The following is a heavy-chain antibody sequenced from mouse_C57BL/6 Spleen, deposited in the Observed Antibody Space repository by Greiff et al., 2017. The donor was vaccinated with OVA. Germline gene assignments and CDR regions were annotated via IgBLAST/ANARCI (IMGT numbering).Heavy chain of an antibody. D-gene: IGHD2-12*01. CDR1: GYAFSSYW. V-gene: IGHV1-80*01. CDR3: ARSYYKEGWFAY. CDR2: IYPGGGYT. Sequence: QVQLQQSGAELVKPGASVKISCKASGYAFSSYWMNWVKQRPGKGLEWIGQIYPGGGYTNYNGKFKGKATLTADKSSSTAYMQLSSLTSEDSAVYFCARSYYKEGWFAYWGQGTLVTVSA. J-gene: IGHJ3*01.